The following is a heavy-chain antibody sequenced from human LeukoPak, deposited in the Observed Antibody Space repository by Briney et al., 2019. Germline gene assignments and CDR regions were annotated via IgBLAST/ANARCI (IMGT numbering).Heavy chain of an antibody. CDR2: INHSGST. Sequence: PSETLSLTCAVYGGSFSGYYWSWIRQPPGKGLEWIGEINHSGSTNYNPSLKSRVTISVDTSKNQFSLKLSSVTAADTAVYYCARGGGYYAFDIWGQGTMVTVSS. V-gene: IGHV4-34*01. D-gene: IGHD3-22*01. CDR1: GGSFSGYY. CDR3: ARGGGYYAFDI. J-gene: IGHJ3*02.